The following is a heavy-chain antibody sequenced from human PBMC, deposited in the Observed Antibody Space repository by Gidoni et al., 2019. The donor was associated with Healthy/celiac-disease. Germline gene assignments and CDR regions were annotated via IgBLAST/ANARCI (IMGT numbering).Heavy chain of an antibody. D-gene: IGHD2-21*02. CDR2: IYPGDSDT. Sequence: EVQLVQSEAAVKTHGESLTISCKGSGYSFTSDWIGWVRQMPGKGLEWMGIIYPGDSDTRYSPSFQGQATTSADKSISTAYLQWSCLKAADTAMYYVAGGVVTTASYYGMDVWGQGTTVTVSS. CDR3: AGGVVTTASYYGMDV. J-gene: IGHJ6*02. CDR1: GYSFTSDW. V-gene: IGHV5-51*01.